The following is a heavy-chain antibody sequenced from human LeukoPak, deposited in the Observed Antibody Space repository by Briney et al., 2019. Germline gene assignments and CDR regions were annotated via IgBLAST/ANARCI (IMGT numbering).Heavy chain of an antibody. CDR1: GYTFTSYA. J-gene: IGHJ4*02. Sequence: GASVKVSCRASGYTFTSYAMHWVRQAPGQRLEWMGCINAGNGNTKYSQKFQGRVTITRDTSASTAYMELSSLRSEDTAVYYCARDWTLTYYYDSSGPGGYWGQGTLVTVSS. D-gene: IGHD3-22*01. V-gene: IGHV1-3*01. CDR3: ARDWTLTYYYDSSGPGGY. CDR2: INAGNGNT.